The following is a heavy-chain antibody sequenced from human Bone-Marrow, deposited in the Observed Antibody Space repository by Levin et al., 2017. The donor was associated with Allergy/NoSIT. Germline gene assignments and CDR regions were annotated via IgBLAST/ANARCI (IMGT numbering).Heavy chain of an antibody. CDR2: ISWNSGSI. J-gene: IGHJ3*02. D-gene: IGHD3-16*01. CDR3: AKDFEKSLAYDAFDI. Sequence: GGSLRLSCAASGFTFDDYAMHWVRQAPGKGLEWVSGISWNSGSIGYADSVKGRFTISRDNAKNSLYLQMNSLRAEDTALYYCAKDFEKSLAYDAFDIWGQGTMVTVSS. CDR1: GFTFDDYA. V-gene: IGHV3-9*01.